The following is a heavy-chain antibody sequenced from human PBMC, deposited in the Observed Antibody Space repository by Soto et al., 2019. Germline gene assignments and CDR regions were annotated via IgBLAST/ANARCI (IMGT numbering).Heavy chain of an antibody. CDR2: ISYDGSNK. J-gene: IGHJ6*02. D-gene: IGHD3-3*01. CDR1: GLPLSSYG. Sequence: GGSIRLSCAASGLPLSSYGLNWVRKATGKGLEWAAAISYDGSNKYYAESVKGRFTISRDNYKNPLYLQMNKPRADDTLGSYCSKHLFAGHDLGSGDYTSYYYYGRCGRGQETTFSVAS. V-gene: IGHV3-30*18. CDR3: SKHLFAGHDLGSGDYTSYYYYGRCG.